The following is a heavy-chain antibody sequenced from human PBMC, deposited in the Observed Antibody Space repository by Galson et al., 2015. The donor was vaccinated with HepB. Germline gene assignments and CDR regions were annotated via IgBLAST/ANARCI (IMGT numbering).Heavy chain of an antibody. J-gene: IGHJ4*02. CDR1: GFTFNIYS. CDR3: ARADDITIFGVVMLPFDY. CDR2: ISSGSTTI. V-gene: IGHV3-48*02. Sequence: SLRLSCAASGFTFNIYSMNWVRQAPGQGLEWVSYISSGSTTIYYADSVKGRFTISRDDAKNSLYLQMNSLRDEDTAVYYCARADDITIFGVVMLPFDYWGQGTLVTVSS. D-gene: IGHD3-3*01.